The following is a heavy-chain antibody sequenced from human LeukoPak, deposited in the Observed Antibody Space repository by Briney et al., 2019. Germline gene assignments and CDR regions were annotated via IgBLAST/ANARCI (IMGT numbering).Heavy chain of an antibody. Sequence: GGSLRLSCAASGFIFKNYWMSWVRQAPGKGLEWVANIKEDGSEKYYVDSVKGRFTISRDNAKNSLYLQMNSLRAEDTAVYYCARGSYSPKVFDYWGQGNLVTVSS. CDR1: GFIFKNYW. D-gene: IGHD5-12*01. J-gene: IGHJ4*01. CDR3: ARGSYSPKVFDY. V-gene: IGHV3-7*04. CDR2: IKEDGSEK.